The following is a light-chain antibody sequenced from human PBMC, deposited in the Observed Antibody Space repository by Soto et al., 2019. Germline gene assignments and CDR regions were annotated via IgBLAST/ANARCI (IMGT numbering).Light chain of an antibody. Sequence: EIVLTQSPVTLSLSPGESATLSCSASQSVPNYLAWYQQRPGQAPRLLIYDASHRAAGVPARFSGGESGTDFTLSISSLEPEDFAVYYGQHCTNFISGKGARLDIK. CDR1: QSVPNY. V-gene: IGKV3-11*01. J-gene: IGKJ5*01. CDR2: DAS. CDR3: QHCTNFI.